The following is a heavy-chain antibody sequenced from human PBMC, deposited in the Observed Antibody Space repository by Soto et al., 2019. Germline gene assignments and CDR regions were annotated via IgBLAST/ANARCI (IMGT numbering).Heavy chain of an antibody. CDR2: IWYDGSNK. J-gene: IGHJ6*02. Sequence: GGSLRLSCAASGFTFSSYGMHWVRQAPGKGLEWVAVIWYDGSNKYYADSVKGRFTISRDNSKNTLYLQMNSLRAEDTAVYYCARVGRYCSGGSCYLFYYYGMDVWGQGTTVTVSS. CDR1: GFTFSSYG. D-gene: IGHD2-15*01. CDR3: ARVGRYCSGGSCYLFYYYGMDV. V-gene: IGHV3-33*01.